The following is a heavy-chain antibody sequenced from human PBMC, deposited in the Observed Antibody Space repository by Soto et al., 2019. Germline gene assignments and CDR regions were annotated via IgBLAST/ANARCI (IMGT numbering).Heavy chain of an antibody. J-gene: IGHJ6*02. V-gene: IGHV1-24*01. CDR1: GYTLTELS. D-gene: IGHD1-26*01. CDR3: ATGLRGATYYYCYGMDV. CDR2: FDPEDGET. Sequence: ASVKVSCKVSGYTLTELSMHWVRQAPGKGLEWMGGFDPEDGETIYAQKFQGRVTMTEDTSTDTAYMELSSLRSEDTAVYYCATGLRGATYYYCYGMDVWGQGTTVTVSS.